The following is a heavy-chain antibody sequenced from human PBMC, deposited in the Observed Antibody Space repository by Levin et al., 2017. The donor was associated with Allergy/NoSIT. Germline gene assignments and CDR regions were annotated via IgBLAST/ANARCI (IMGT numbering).Heavy chain of an antibody. CDR3: ARDRTVVGATDY. CDR2: ISSSSSYI. V-gene: IGHV3-21*01. J-gene: IGHJ4*02. D-gene: IGHD1-26*01. CDR1: GFTFSSYS. Sequence: PGGSLRLSCAASGFTFSSYSMNWVRQAPGKGLEWVSSISSSSSYIYYADSVKGRFTISRDNAKNSLYLQMNSLRAEDTAVYYCARDRTVVGATDYWGQGTLVTVSS.